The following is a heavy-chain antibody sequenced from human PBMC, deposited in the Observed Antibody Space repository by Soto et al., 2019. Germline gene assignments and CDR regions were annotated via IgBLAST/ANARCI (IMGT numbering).Heavy chain of an antibody. Sequence: HPGGSLRLSCAASGFTFSSYGMHWVRQAPGKGLEWVAVISYDGSNKYYADSVKGRFTISRDNSKNTLYLQMNSLRAEDTAVYYCAKTTRSRHSDENTFDIWGQGTMVTVSS. CDR2: ISYDGSNK. CDR3: AKTTRSRHSDENTFDI. CDR1: GFTFSSYG. D-gene: IGHD3-3*02. V-gene: IGHV3-30*18. J-gene: IGHJ3*02.